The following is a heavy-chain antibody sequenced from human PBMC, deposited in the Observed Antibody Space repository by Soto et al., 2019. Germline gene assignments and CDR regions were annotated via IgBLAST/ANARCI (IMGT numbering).Heavy chain of an antibody. J-gene: IGHJ4*02. CDR1: RFSFSSYE. CDR3: ARGGGYCTPTSCAIDS. Sequence: GGSLRLSCVASRFSFSSYEMSWVRQAAGKGLEWVSRVSLTGDRTNYAGSVKGRFTVSRDNFKNTLYLEMDSLRPEDTAIYYCARGGGYCTPTSCAIDSWGRGTPVTVSS. D-gene: IGHD2-8*01. CDR2: VSLTGDRT. V-gene: IGHV3-23*01.